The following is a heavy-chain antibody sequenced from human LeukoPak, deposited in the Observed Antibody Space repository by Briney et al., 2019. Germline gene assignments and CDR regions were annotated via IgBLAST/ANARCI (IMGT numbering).Heavy chain of an antibody. D-gene: IGHD3-22*01. CDR1: GYSISSGYY. J-gene: IGHJ4*02. CDR2: IYHSGST. V-gene: IGHV4-38-2*01. Sequence: SETLSLTCAVSGYSISSGYYWGWIRQPPGKGLEWIGSIYHSGSTYYNPSLKSRVTISVDTSKNQFSLKLSSVTAADTAVYYCARPSSGYYRVDYWGQGTLVTVPS. CDR3: ARPSSGYYRVDY.